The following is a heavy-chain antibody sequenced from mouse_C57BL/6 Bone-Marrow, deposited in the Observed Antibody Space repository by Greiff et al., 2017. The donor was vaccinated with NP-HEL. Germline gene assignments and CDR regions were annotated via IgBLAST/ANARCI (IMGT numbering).Heavy chain of an antibody. V-gene: IGHV1-82*01. CDR1: GYAFSSSW. CDR2: IYPGDGDT. Sequence: QVQLQQSGPELVKPGASVKISCKASGYAFSSSWMNWVKQRPGKGLEWIGRIYPGDGDTNYNGKFKGKATLTADKSSSTAYMQLSSLTSEDSAVYFCARSDRSSSYRYNAMDYWGQGTSVTVSS. J-gene: IGHJ4*01. D-gene: IGHD1-1*01. CDR3: ARSDRSSSYRYNAMDY.